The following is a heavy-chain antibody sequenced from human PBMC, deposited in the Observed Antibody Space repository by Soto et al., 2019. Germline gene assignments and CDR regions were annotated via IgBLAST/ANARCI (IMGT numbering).Heavy chain of an antibody. CDR2: IIPIFGTA. CDR1: GGTFSSYA. V-gene: IGHV1-69*13. J-gene: IGHJ6*02. D-gene: IGHD3-10*01. Sequence: SVKVSCKASGGTFSSYAISWVRQAPGQGLEWMGGIIPIFGTANYAQKFQGRVTITADESTSTAHMELSSLRSEDTAVYYCARDRITMVRGVIITSYYGMDVWGQGTTVTVSS. CDR3: ARDRITMVRGVIITSYYGMDV.